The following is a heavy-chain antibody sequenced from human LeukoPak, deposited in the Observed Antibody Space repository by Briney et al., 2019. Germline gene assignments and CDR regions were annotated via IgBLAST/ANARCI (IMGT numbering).Heavy chain of an antibody. V-gene: IGHV1-18*01. J-gene: IGHJ6*03. CDR1: GYTLNTYG. D-gene: IGHD6-13*01. CDR2: ISAYNGNT. CDR3: ARGGIPPHYYMDV. Sequence: ASVTVSCKPSGYTLNTYGISWVRQAPGQGLEWMGSISAYNGNTNYAQKLQGRVTLTTDTSTSKTYLELRSLRSDDTAVYYCARGGIPPHYYMDVWGKGTTVTVSS.